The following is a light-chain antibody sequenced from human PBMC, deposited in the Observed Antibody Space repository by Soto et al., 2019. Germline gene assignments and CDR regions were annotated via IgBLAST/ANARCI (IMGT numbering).Light chain of an antibody. Sequence: EIVLTQSPATLSLSPGQRATLSFRASQSVRSYLVWNHQKPCQSPRLLIYDASNRPTGIPARFSGSGSGTDFTLTISSLDPAAFAVCYCQQRSDGPITFGQGARLE. CDR1: QSVRSY. J-gene: IGKJ5*01. CDR3: QQRSDGPIT. CDR2: DAS. V-gene: IGKV3-11*01.